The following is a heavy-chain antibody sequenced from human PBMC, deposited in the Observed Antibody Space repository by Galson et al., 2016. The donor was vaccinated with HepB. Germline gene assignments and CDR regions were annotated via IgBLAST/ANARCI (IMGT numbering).Heavy chain of an antibody. V-gene: IGHV3-74*01. D-gene: IGHD4-17*01. Sequence: SLRLSCAASGFTFSSYWMHWVRQAPGKGLVWVSRINSDGSSTAYADSVRGRFTISRDNAKNTVYLQMNSLRAEDTALYYCVREDYGDDPVYYYYYGMDVWGQGTTVSVSS. J-gene: IGHJ6*02. CDR1: GFTFSSYW. CDR2: INSDGSST. CDR3: VREDYGDDPVYYYYYGMDV.